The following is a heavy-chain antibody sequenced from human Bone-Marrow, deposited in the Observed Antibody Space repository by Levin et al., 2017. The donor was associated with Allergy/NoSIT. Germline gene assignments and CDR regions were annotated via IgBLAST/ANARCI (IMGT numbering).Heavy chain of an antibody. Sequence: LSLTCAASGFSFSTSAMTWVRQAPGKGLEWVSSISSSGGSTHYADSVKGRFTISRDNSKNTLFLQMNSLRVEDTAIYFCANRGGFYYGMDVWGQGTTVTVSS. CDR3: ANRGGFYYGMDV. CDR2: ISSSGGST. J-gene: IGHJ6*02. V-gene: IGHV3-23*01. CDR1: GFSFSTSA.